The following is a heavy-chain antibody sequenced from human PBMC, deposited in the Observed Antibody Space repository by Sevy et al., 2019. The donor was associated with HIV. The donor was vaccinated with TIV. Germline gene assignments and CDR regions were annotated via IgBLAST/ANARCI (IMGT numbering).Heavy chain of an antibody. J-gene: IGHJ4*02. V-gene: IGHV1-3*04. CDR3: ARDFCSGGSCYSAFVY. CDR1: GYTFNNYI. CDR2: VNTRTGDT. Sequence: ASVKVSCKASGYTFNNYIMYWVRQAPGQSLECVGWVNTRTGDTKYSQKFQGRVSISSDTYASTTYMEFNTLRSEDTAVYYCARDFCSGGSCYSAFVYWGQGTLVTVSS. D-gene: IGHD2-15*01.